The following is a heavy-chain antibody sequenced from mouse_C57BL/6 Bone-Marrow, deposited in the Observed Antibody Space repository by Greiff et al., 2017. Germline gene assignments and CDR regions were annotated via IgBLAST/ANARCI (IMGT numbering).Heavy chain of an antibody. Sequence: EVKLVESGGGLVKPGGSLKLSCAASGFTFSDYGMHWVRQAPEKGLEWVAYISSGSSTIYYADTVKGRFTISRDNAKNTLFLQMTSLRYEDTAMYYGAITTVVATDAMDYWGQGTSVTVSA. CDR3: AITTVVATDAMDY. J-gene: IGHJ4*01. CDR2: ISSGSSTI. D-gene: IGHD1-1*01. V-gene: IGHV5-17*01. CDR1: GFTFSDYG.